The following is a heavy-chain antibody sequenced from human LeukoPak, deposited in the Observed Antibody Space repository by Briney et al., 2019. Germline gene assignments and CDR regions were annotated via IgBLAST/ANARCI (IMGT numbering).Heavy chain of an antibody. J-gene: IGHJ3*02. Sequence: GGSLRLSCAASGFTFSSYSMNWVRQAPGKGLEWVSSISSSSSYIYYADSVKGRFTISGDNAKNSLYLQMNSLRAEDTAVYYCARRDIVATRNAFDIWGQGTMVTVSS. CDR3: ARRDIVATRNAFDI. CDR2: ISSSSSYI. CDR1: GFTFSSYS. V-gene: IGHV3-21*01. D-gene: IGHD5-12*01.